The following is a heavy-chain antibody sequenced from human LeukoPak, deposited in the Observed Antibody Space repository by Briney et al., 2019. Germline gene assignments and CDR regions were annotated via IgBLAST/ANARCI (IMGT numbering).Heavy chain of an antibody. CDR2: ITAYNANT. V-gene: IGHV1-18*01. CDR3: ARVKRVYYFDY. CDR1: GYTFTSYG. J-gene: IGHJ4*02. D-gene: IGHD6-13*01. Sequence: ASVKVSCKASGYTFTSYGISWVRQAPGQGLEWMGWITAYNANTNYAQKLHGTVTMTTDTSTSTAYMELRSLRSDDTAVYYCARVKRVYYFDYWGQGTLVTVSS.